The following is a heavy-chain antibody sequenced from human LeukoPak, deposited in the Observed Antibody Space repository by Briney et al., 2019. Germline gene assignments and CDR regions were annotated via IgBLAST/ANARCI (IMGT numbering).Heavy chain of an antibody. CDR2: MNPNSGNT. J-gene: IGHJ4*02. V-gene: IGHV1-8*01. D-gene: IGHD5-12*01. Sequence: ASVKVSCKASGYTFTSYDINWVRQATGQGLEWMGWMNPNSGNTGYAQKFQGRVTMTRNTSISTAYMELSSLRSEDTAVYYCARGGYSGYDYRVEGISLGYWGQGTLVTVSS. CDR1: GYTFTSYD. CDR3: ARGGYSGYDYRVEGISLGY.